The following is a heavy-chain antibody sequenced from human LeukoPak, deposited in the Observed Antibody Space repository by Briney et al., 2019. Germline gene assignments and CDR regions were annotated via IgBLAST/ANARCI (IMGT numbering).Heavy chain of an antibody. CDR1: GFTFSSYW. CDR3: ARDGSPEASINYFDT. CDR2: INSDGSST. V-gene: IGHV3-74*01. Sequence: GGSLRLSCAASGFTFSSYWMHWVRQAPGKGLMWFSRINSDGSSTSYADSVKGRFTISRDNAKNSLYLEMNSLSADDTALYYCARDGSPEASINYFDTWGQGTPVTVSS. D-gene: IGHD5-24*01. J-gene: IGHJ5*02.